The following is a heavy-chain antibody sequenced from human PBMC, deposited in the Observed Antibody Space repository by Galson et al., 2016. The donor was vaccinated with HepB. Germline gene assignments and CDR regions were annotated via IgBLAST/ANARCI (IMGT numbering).Heavy chain of an antibody. D-gene: IGHD2-15*01. J-gene: IGHJ5*02. CDR2: INGGNSDT. Sequence: SVKVSCKASDNTSSIYSMHWVRQAPGQRLEWMGWINGGNSDTKYSQQFQGRVTFTRVTSASTAYLELSNLTSEDTAVYYCATTGYCSGGSCYRGWFDPWGQGTLVTVSS. CDR3: ATTGYCSGGSCYRGWFDP. CDR1: DNTSSIYS. V-gene: IGHV1-3*01.